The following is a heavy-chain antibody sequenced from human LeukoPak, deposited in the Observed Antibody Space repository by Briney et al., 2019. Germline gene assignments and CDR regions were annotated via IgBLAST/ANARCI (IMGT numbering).Heavy chain of an antibody. D-gene: IGHD3-22*01. CDR3: ARSKTYYYDSSGYYWAAGAFDI. V-gene: IGHV1-69*04. Sequence: SVKVSCKASGGTFSSYAISWVRQAPGQGLEWMGRIIPILGIANYAQKFQGRVTITADKSTSTAYMELSSLRSEDTAVYYCARSKTYYYDSSGYYWAAGAFDIWGQGTMVTASS. CDR1: GGTFSSYA. J-gene: IGHJ3*02. CDR2: IIPILGIA.